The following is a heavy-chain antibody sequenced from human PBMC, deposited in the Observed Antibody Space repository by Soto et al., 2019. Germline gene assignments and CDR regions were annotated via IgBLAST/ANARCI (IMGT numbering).Heavy chain of an antibody. CDR3: VKDWTGSACPCMDV. D-gene: IGHD6-19*01. CDR2: ISGGDSTT. CDR1: GFTFSRYA. Sequence: GGSLRLSCASSGFTFSRYAMAWVRQAPGEGLEWVSTISGGDSTTYYADSVKGRFTISRDNSKNSLYLQMTSLTAHDTAVYYCVKDWTGSACPCMDVWGQGTTVPSP. V-gene: IGHV3-23*01. J-gene: IGHJ6*02.